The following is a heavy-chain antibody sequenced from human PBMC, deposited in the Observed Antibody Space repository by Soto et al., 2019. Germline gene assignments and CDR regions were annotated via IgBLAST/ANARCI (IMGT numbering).Heavy chain of an antibody. CDR2: ISSGSGNI. CDR1: GFIFSSYD. J-gene: IGHJ5*02. CDR3: ARTYGTGSLNWFDP. Sequence: EVQLVESGGGLVQPGGSLRLSCAASGFIFSSYDMNWVRQAPGKGLEWVSYISSGSGNILYADSVKGRFTVSRDNAXNALYLQMNSLVAEDTAVYYWARTYGTGSLNWFDPWGQGTLVTVSS. V-gene: IGHV3-48*04. D-gene: IGHD3-10*01.